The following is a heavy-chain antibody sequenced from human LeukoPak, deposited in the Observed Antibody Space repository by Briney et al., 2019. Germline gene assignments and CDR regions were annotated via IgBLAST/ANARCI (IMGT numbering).Heavy chain of an antibody. CDR3: VNSRMTTVTALDY. Sequence: GGSERLSCSASGFTFSTYAMHWVRQAPGKGLEYVSTISSNGGDTYYADSVKGRFTISRDNSKNTLYLQMSGLRAEDTAVYYCVNSRMTTVTALDYWGQGTLVTVSS. V-gene: IGHV3-64D*06. D-gene: IGHD4-17*01. J-gene: IGHJ4*02. CDR1: GFTFSTYA. CDR2: ISSNGGDT.